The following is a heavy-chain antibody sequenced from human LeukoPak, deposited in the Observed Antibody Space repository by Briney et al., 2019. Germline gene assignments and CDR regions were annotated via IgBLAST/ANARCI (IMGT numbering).Heavy chain of an antibody. CDR3: AKDGAGTTRVEYFQH. V-gene: IGHV3-23*01. CDR1: GLTFSRYA. J-gene: IGHJ1*01. CDR2: ISGGGVRT. Sequence: GGSLRLSCAASGLTFSRYAMSWARQAPGRGLEWVSAISGGGVRTYYADSVKGRFTISRDNSKNTLNLQMHRLRAEDTAIYYCAKDGAGTTRVEYFQHWGQGTLVTVSS. D-gene: IGHD1-7*01.